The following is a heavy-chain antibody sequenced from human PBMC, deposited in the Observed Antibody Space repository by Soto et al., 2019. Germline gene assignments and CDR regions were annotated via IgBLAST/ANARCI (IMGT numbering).Heavy chain of an antibody. CDR3: AGSNGYFVRAF. V-gene: IGHV1-46*04. CDR2: INPSGGST. Sequence: ASMKVSCKASGYTFTSYYIQWVRQAPGQGLEWMGIINPSGGSTVYADSVKGRFTISRDNSKNTVYFQMNSLRAEDTAVYYCAGSNGYFVRAFWGQGTPVTVSS. CDR1: GYTFTSYY. D-gene: IGHD3-22*01. J-gene: IGHJ4*02.